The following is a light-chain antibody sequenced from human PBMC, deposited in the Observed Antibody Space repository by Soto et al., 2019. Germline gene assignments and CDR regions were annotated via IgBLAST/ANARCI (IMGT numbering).Light chain of an antibody. V-gene: IGKV1-5*03. CDR2: KAS. CDR3: QQYNSYSLS. J-gene: IGKJ4*01. Sequence: DIQMTQSPSTLSASVGDRVTITCRASQSISSWLAWYQQKPGKAPKPLIYKASSLESGVPLRVSGSGSGTEFTLTISSLQPDDFATYYCQQYNSYSLSFGGGTKVEIK. CDR1: QSISSW.